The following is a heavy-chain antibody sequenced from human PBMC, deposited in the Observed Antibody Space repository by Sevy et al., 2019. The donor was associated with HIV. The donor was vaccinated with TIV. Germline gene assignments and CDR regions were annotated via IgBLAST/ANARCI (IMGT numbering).Heavy chain of an antibody. V-gene: IGHV3-23*01. D-gene: IGHD3-22*01. Sequence: GGSLRLSCATSGFTSTPYAMAWVRQAPGKGLEWVAAISGSGAITYYADSRKARLIISRDRTNNTVYLQMKRLRAEDMALYYCAKDRYYFDSSGYYYHHDAFDVWGRGTMVTVSS. CDR2: ISGSGAIT. J-gene: IGHJ3*01. CDR3: AKDRYYFDSSGYYYHHDAFDV. CDR1: GFTSTPYA.